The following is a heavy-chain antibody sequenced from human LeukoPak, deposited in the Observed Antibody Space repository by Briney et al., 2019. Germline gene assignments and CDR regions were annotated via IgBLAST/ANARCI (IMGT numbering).Heavy chain of an antibody. J-gene: IGHJ4*02. CDR2: MNPNSGNT. CDR1: GYTFTSYD. D-gene: IGHD3-22*01. CDR3: AGGYYDSSGYYGFYYFDY. V-gene: IGHV1-8*01. Sequence: ASVKVSCKASGYTFTSYDINWVRQATGQGLEWMGWMNPNSGNTGYAQKFQGRVTMTRNTSISTAYMELSSLRCEDTAVYYCAGGYYDSSGYYGFYYFDYWGQGTLVTVSS.